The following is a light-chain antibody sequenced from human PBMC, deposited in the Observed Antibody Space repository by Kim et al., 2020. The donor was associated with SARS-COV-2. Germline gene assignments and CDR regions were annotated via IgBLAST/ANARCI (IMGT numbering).Light chain of an antibody. V-gene: IGLV1-44*01. CDR3: AVWDDSLKQGV. J-gene: IGLJ3*02. Sequence: LTQPPSASGTPGQRVTISCSGSSSNIGSNNVVWYQQLPGAAPNLLIYSYNQRPSGIPDRFSGSRSGTSASLAISGLQSGDEADYYCAVWDDSLKQGVFGGGTQLTVL. CDR2: SYN. CDR1: SSNIGSNN.